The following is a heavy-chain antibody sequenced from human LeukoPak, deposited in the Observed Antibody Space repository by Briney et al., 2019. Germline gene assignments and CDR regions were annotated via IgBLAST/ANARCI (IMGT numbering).Heavy chain of an antibody. D-gene: IGHD2-2*01. CDR3: ARGGSCSSTSCYQDYYYYMDV. J-gene: IGHJ6*03. CDR1: GYTFTDYY. CDR2: MNPNSGNT. V-gene: IGHV1-8*02. Sequence: ASVKVSCKASGYTFTDYYIHWVRQAPGQGLEWMGWMNPNSGNTGYAQKFQGRVTMTRNTSISTAYMELSSLRSEDTAVYYCARGGSCSSTSCYQDYYYYMDVWGKETTVTVS.